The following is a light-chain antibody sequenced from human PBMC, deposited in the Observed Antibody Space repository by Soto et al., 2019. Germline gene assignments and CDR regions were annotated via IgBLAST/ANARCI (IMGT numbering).Light chain of an antibody. Sequence: EIVLTQFPSTLSLSLGARAPLSFRASQSVSSYLAWYQQKPGQAPRLLIYDASNRATGIPARFSGSGSGTDFTLTISSLEPEDFAVYYCQQRSNWPPTWTFGQGTKVEIK. CDR2: DAS. V-gene: IGKV3-11*01. CDR3: QQRSNWPPTWT. J-gene: IGKJ1*01. CDR1: QSVSSY.